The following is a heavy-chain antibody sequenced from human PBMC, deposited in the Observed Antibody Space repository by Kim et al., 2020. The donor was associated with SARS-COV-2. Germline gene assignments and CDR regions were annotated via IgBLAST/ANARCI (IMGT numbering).Heavy chain of an antibody. Sequence: GGSLRLSCAASGFTFSSYAMSWVRQAPGKGLEWVSAISGSGGSTYYADSVKGRFTISRDNSKNTLYLQMNSLRAEDTAVYYCAKDLRWQGRAEPLPGLVPDYWGQGTLVTVSS. CDR2: ISGSGGST. V-gene: IGHV3-23*01. D-gene: IGHD6-6*01. CDR1: GFTFSSYA. J-gene: IGHJ4*02. CDR3: AKDLRWQGRAEPLPGLVPDY.